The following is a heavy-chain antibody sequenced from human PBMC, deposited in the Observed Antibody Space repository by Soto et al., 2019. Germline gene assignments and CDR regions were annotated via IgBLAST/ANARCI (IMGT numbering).Heavy chain of an antibody. Sequence: EAPLLESGGQLVQPGGSLRLSCAASGFTFSTYTMNWVRQAPGKGLEWVAGIFSGGSTYYANYVKGRFTISRDHSKSSVFLKMRSLIDEDKAVYYCAKDRQPDTIWTFDQRGQGTLVTV. CDR2: IFSGGST. CDR1: GFTFSTYT. CDR3: AKDRQPDTIWTFDQ. V-gene: IGHV3-23*03. J-gene: IGHJ4*02. D-gene: IGHD3-3*01.